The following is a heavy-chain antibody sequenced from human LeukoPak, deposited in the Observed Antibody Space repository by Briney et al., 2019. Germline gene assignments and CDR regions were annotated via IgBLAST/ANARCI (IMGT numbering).Heavy chain of an antibody. CDR3: ARDREYYYDSSGYYSFDY. V-gene: IGHV4-59*12. CDR2: IYYSGST. J-gene: IGHJ4*02. Sequence: SETLSLTCTVSGGSISSYYWSRIRQPPGKGLEWIGYIYYSGSTNYNPSLKSRVTISVDTSKNQFSLKLSSVTPEDTAVYYCARDREYYYDSSGYYSFDYWGQGTLVTVSS. CDR1: GGSISSYY. D-gene: IGHD3-22*01.